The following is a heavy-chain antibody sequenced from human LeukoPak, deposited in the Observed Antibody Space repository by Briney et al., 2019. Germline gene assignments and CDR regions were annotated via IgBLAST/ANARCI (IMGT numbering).Heavy chain of an antibody. Sequence: PGGSLGLSCSASGFTFSTYWMSWVRQAPGKGLVWVSRISSDGSSTTYADSVQGRFTISRDNAKNTLYLQMNSLRAEDTAVYYCARVGLHCSGGSCYDYWGQGTLVTVSS. J-gene: IGHJ4*02. CDR3: ARVGLHCSGGSCYDY. CDR2: ISSDGSST. V-gene: IGHV3-74*01. CDR1: GFTFSTYW. D-gene: IGHD2-15*01.